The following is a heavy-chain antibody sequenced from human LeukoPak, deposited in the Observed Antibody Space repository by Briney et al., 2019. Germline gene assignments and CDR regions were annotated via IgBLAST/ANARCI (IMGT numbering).Heavy chain of an antibody. Sequence: GGSLRLSCAASGFTFSGYGMHWVRQAPGKGLEWVAVIWYDGSNKYYADSVKGRFTISRDNSKNTLYLQMNSLRAEDTAVYYCARDARHYGDYGDFDYWGQGTLVTVSS. V-gene: IGHV3-33*01. CDR1: GFTFSGYG. CDR3: ARDARHYGDYGDFDY. J-gene: IGHJ4*02. CDR2: IWYDGSNK. D-gene: IGHD4-17*01.